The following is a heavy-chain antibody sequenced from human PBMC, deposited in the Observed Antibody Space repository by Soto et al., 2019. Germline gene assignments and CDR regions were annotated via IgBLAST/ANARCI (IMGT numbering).Heavy chain of an antibody. V-gene: IGHV5-51*01. D-gene: IGHD3-22*01. CDR2: IFPSDSDT. J-gene: IGHJ4*02. Sequence: GESLKISCRTSGYRFTSYWIAWVRQMPGKGLEWMGIIFPSDSDTRYSPSFQGQVTISADRSTSTVFLQWASLKASDTAVYYCARLVYDSSGYWYYFDYWGQGTLVTVSS. CDR1: GYRFTSYW. CDR3: ARLVYDSSGYWYYFDY.